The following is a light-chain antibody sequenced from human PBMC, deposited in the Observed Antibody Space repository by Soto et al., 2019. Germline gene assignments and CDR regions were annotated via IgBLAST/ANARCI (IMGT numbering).Light chain of an antibody. CDR1: QSVSSSY. V-gene: IGKV3-20*01. CDR3: QHYGSSWT. CDR2: GAS. Sequence: EIVLTQSPGTLSLSPGERATLSCRASQSVSSSYLAWYQQKAGQAPRPLIYGASNRATGIPDRFSGSGSGTDFILPISRLEPEDFAVYYCQHYGSSWTFGQGTKVEIK. J-gene: IGKJ1*01.